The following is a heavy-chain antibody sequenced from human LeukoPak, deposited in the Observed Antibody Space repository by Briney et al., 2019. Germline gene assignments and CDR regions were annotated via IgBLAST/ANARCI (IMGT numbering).Heavy chain of an antibody. D-gene: IGHD6-19*01. V-gene: IGHV3-74*01. CDR3: ARRDPSGWNFDY. J-gene: IGHJ4*02. CDR2: INSDGSST. CDR1: GFTFSSYW. Sequence: TGGSLRLSCAASGFTFSSYWMHWVRQAPGKGLVWVSRINSDGSSTSYADSVKGRFTISRDNAKNTLYLQMNSLRAEDTAVYYCARRDPSGWNFDYWGQGTLVTVSS.